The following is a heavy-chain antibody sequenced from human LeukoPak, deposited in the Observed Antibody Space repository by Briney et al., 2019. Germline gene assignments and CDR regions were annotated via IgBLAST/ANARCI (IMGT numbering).Heavy chain of an antibody. CDR2: IYHTGST. V-gene: IGHV4-38-2*02. Sequence: SETLSLTCTVSGHSIINSYYWGWIRQPPGKGLEWIGSIYHTGSTYYNPSLKSRVTISVDTSKNQFSLKLNSVTAADTAVYYCASFSGYEDYWGQGTLVTVSS. CDR1: GHSIINSYY. CDR3: ASFSGYEDY. D-gene: IGHD5-12*01. J-gene: IGHJ4*02.